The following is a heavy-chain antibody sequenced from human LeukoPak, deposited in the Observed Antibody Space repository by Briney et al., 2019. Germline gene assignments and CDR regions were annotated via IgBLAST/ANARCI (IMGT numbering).Heavy chain of an antibody. V-gene: IGHV3-21*01. CDR1: GFTFSSYS. J-gene: IGHJ4*02. CDR3: ARVLLEGEDH. Sequence: GGSLRLSCAASGFTFSSYSMNWVRQAPGKGLEWVSSISSSSSYIYYADSVKGRFTISRDNAKNSLYLQMNSLRAKDTAVYYCARVLLEGEDHWGQGTLVTVSS. D-gene: IGHD2-8*02. CDR2: ISSSSSYI.